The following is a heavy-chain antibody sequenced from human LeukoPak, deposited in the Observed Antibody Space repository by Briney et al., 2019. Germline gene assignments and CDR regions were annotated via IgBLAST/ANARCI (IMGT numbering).Heavy chain of an antibody. CDR2: ISYGGNT. D-gene: IGHD3-9*01. CDR3: ARLPTGYPNWFDP. J-gene: IGHJ5*02. V-gene: IGHV4-39*01. Sequence: PSETLSLTCTVSGGSIISSSSYWGWIRQPPGKGLEWIGSISYGGNTFYNPSLKSRVTISLDTSRSQFSLKLDSVNATDTAVYYCARLPTGYPNWFDPWGQGTLDTVSS. CDR1: GGSIISSSSY.